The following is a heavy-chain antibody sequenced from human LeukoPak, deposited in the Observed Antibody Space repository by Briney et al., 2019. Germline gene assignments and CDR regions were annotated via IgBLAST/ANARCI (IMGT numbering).Heavy chain of an antibody. Sequence: SETLSLTCAVSGYSISSAYYWGWIRQPPGKGLEWIGSFYHSGSTYYNPSLKSRVTISVDTSKNQFSLKLSSATAADTAVYYCARPRRYSYGYVDYWGQGTLVTVSS. V-gene: IGHV4-38-2*01. J-gene: IGHJ4*02. CDR2: FYHSGST. CDR3: ARPRRYSYGYVDY. D-gene: IGHD5-18*01. CDR1: GYSISSAYY.